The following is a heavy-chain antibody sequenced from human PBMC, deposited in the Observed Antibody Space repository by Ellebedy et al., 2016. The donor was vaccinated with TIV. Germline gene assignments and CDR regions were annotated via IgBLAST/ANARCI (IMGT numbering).Heavy chain of an antibody. CDR3: ARGMTRYCSSTSCYFAMRY. Sequence: ASVKVSCXASGYTFTGYYMHWVRQAPGQGLEWMGWINPNSGGTNYAQKFQGRVTMTRDTSISTAYMELSRLRSDDTAVYYCARGMTRYCSSTSCYFAMRYWGQGTLVTVSS. J-gene: IGHJ4*02. D-gene: IGHD2-2*01. CDR2: INPNSGGT. V-gene: IGHV1-2*02. CDR1: GYTFTGYY.